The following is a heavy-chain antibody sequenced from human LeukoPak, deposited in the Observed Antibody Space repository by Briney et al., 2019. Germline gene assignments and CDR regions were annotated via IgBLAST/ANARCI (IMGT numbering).Heavy chain of an antibody. CDR1: GYTFTSYG. J-gene: IGHJ4*02. D-gene: IGHD5-18*01. V-gene: IGHV1-18*01. CDR2: ISTYNGNT. Sequence: ASVKVSCKASGYTFTSYGIIWVRQAPGQGLEWMGWISTYNGNTNYAQKLQGRVTMTTDTSTSTAYMELRSLRSDDTAVYYCARGDTAMTNPYYFDYWGQGTLVTVSS. CDR3: ARGDTAMTNPYYFDY.